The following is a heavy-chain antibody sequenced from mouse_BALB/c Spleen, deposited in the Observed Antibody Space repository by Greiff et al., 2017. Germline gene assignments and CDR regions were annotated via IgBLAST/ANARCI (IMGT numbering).Heavy chain of an antibody. J-gene: IGHJ4*01. V-gene: IGHV14-1*02. Sequence: EVQLQESGAELVRPGTSVKVSCKASGYAFTNYLIEWVKQRPEQGLEWIGRIDPANGNTKYDPKFQGKATITADTSSNTAYLQLSSLTSEDTAVYYCARGASYGPYAMDYWGQGTSVTVSS. CDR2: IDPANGNT. CDR3: ARGASYGPYAMDY. CDR1: GYAFTNYL. D-gene: IGHD2-10*01.